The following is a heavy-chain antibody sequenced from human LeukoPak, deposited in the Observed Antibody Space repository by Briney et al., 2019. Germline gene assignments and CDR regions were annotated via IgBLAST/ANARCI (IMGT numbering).Heavy chain of an antibody. D-gene: IGHD1-26*01. V-gene: IGHV3-48*02. CDR3: ARAGSYYPGYYFDC. J-gene: IGHJ4*02. Sequence: GSLRLSCAASESTFSTYSMSWVRQAPGKRLEWISYISGSSATIYYADSVKGRFTISRDNARNSLFLQMNSLRDEDTAVYYCARAGSYYPGYYFDCWGQGTLVTVSS. CDR2: ISGSSATI. CDR1: ESTFSTYS.